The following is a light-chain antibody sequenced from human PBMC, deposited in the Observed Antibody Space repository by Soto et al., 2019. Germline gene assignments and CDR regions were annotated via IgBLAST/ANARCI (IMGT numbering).Light chain of an antibody. CDR2: EVS. CDR1: TSDVGGYNY. J-gene: IGLJ2*01. Sequence: QSALTQPPSASGSPGHSVTISCTGTTSDVGGYNYVSWYQHHPGKAPKLMIYEVSKRLSGVPDRFSGSKSGNTASLTVSGLQAEDEADYYCSSYAGSNNLVFGGGTQVTVL. CDR3: SSYAGSNNLV. V-gene: IGLV2-8*01.